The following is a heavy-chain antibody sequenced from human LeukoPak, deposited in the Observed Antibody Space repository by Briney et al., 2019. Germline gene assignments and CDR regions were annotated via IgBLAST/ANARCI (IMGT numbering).Heavy chain of an antibody. CDR1: GFTFSGYS. V-gene: IGHV3-21*01. D-gene: IGHD3-22*01. CDR2: FGTRSTSI. CDR3: AREVSEGFDF. J-gene: IGHJ4*02. Sequence: PGGSLRLSCTASGFTFSGYSMDWIRQAPGKGLEWVSSFGTRSTSIYHAGSVKGRFAISRDNAKNSLYLQMNSLRAEDTALYYCAREVSEGFDFWGQGTLVTVSS.